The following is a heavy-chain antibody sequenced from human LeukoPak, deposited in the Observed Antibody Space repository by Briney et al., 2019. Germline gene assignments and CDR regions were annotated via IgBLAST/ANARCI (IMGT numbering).Heavy chain of an antibody. CDR2: ISYDGSNK. J-gene: IGHJ5*02. D-gene: IGHD6-19*01. CDR1: GFTFSSYG. V-gene: IGHV3-30*18. CDR3: AKDAGWYGLNNWFDP. Sequence: GGSLRLSCAASGFTFSSYGMHWVRQAPGKGLVWVAVISYDGSNKYYADSVKGRFTISRENSKNTLYLQMNSLRAEDTAVYYCAKDAGWYGLNNWFDPWGQGTLVTVSS.